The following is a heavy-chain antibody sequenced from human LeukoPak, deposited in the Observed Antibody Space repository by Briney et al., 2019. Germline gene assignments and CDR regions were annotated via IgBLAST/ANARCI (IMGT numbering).Heavy chain of an antibody. CDR1: GFTLGGHD. D-gene: IGHD2-15*01. CDR2: VSAGHHA. J-gene: IGHJ4*02. V-gene: IGHV3-13*01. Sequence: GGPLRLSCTASGFTLGGHDMHWVRQTTGDGLEWVAAVSAGHHAFYAGSVKGRFTVSREDAKNSLYLQMNSLRAGDTAVYYCVREARGYHYTYFDYWGQGSLVTVSS. CDR3: VREARGYHYTYFDY.